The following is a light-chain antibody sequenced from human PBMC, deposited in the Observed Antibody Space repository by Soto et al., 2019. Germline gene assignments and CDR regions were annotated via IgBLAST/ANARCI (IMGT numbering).Light chain of an antibody. CDR2: GAS. CDR3: QQYDKWPLT. CDR1: QSISSK. J-gene: IGKJ4*01. Sequence: EIVITQSPATLSVSPGERATLSCRASQSISSKLAWYHHKPGQAPRLLIYGASTRATGIPARFSGSGSGTEFTLTISSLQSEDFAVYYCQQYDKWPLTFGGGTKVDIK. V-gene: IGKV3D-15*01.